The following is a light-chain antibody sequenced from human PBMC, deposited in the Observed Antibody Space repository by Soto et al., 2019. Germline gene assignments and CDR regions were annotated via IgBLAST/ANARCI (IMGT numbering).Light chain of an antibody. CDR2: GAS. J-gene: IGKJ5*01. Sequence: EIVLTQSPGTLSLSPGERATLSCRASQSVSSSYLAWYQQKPGQAPRLLIYGASSRATGIPDRFSGSGSGTDFTLTISRLEPEDFVLYYSKQYGRAPITFGQGTRLEIK. V-gene: IGKV3-20*01. CDR3: KQYGRAPIT. CDR1: QSVSSSY.